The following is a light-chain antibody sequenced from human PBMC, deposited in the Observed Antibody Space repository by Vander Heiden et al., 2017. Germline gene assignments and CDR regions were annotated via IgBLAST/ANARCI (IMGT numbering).Light chain of an antibody. CDR2: DAS. J-gene: IGKJ4*01. Sequence: DIPLTQSPSTLSSSPGERATLSCRASQSVSSYLAWYQQKPGQAPRLLIYDASNRATGIPARFSGSGSGTDFTLTISSLKPEDFAVYYCQQRNNWLTFGGGTKVEIK. CDR3: QQRNNWLT. CDR1: QSVSSY. V-gene: IGKV3-11*01.